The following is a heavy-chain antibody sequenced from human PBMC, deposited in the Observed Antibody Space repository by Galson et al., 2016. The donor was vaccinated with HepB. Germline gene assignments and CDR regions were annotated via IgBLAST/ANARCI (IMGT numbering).Heavy chain of an antibody. CDR2: ISAYNGHT. Sequence: SVKVSCKASGYTFTSYGISWVRQAPGQGLEWMGWISAYNGHTNYAQKLQGRVTMTTDTSTSTAYMDLRSLRSDDTAVYYCARDDHKSHYFYYYNPDVWGQGTTVTVSS. J-gene: IGHJ6*02. V-gene: IGHV1-18*01. CDR1: GYTFTSYG. CDR3: ARDDHKSHYFYYYNPDV. D-gene: IGHD3-9*01.